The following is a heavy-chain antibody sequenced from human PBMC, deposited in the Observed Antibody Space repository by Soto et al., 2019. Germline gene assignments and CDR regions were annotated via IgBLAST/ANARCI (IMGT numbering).Heavy chain of an antibody. D-gene: IGHD5-18*01. J-gene: IGHJ6*02. V-gene: IGHV4-39*01. CDR1: GSFVSSSDYS. Sequence: QLQLQESGPGLVKPSETLSLTCTVSGSFVSSSDYSWGWVRQPPGKGPEWIGNICYSGTTYYNPSLKSRVTISVDTSKNQFSLRLSSVTAADTAVYYCARLDTSSRTSCSVYAMDVWGQGTTVTVSS. CDR2: ICYSGTT. CDR3: ARLDTSSRTSCSVYAMDV.